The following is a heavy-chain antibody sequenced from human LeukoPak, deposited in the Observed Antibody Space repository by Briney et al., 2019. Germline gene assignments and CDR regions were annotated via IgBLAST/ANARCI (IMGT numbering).Heavy chain of an antibody. V-gene: IGHV1-18*01. CDR2: ISGFNGNT. CDR1: GYAFGNYG. Sequence: ASVKVSFKAAGYAFGNYGIKWVRQAPGQGLERVGWISGFNGNTNYAQNFHDRVTMTTDTSTTTAYMELRDLRSDDTAVYYCARVEYCNVGNCYFRPGAYWGQGTLVTVSS. CDR3: ARVEYCNVGNCYFRPGAY. D-gene: IGHD2-15*01. J-gene: IGHJ4*02.